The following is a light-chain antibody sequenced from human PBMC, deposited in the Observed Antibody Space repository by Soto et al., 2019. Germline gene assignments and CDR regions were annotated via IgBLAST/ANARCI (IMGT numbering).Light chain of an antibody. Sequence: DIQFTQSPSFLSASVGDRVTITCRASQGISSYLAWYQKKPGKAPKLLMYAASTLQSGVPSRFSGSGSGTEFSLTVSSLQSEDFAVYYCQQYNDWPITFGQGARLEIK. CDR3: QQYNDWPIT. CDR2: AAS. J-gene: IGKJ5*01. V-gene: IGKV1-9*01. CDR1: QGISSY.